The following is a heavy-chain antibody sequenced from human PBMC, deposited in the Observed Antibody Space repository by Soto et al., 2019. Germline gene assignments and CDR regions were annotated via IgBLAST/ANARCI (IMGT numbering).Heavy chain of an antibody. J-gene: IGHJ2*01. Sequence: QVQLVQSGAEVKKPGSSVKVSCKASGGTFSSYAISWVRQAPGQGLEWMGGIIPIFGTANYAQKFQGRVTITADESTSTAYMELSSRRSEDTAVYYCARSQTDYYYDSSGYYPNWYFDLWGRGTLVTVSS. D-gene: IGHD3-22*01. V-gene: IGHV1-69*01. CDR1: GGTFSSYA. CDR3: ARSQTDYYYDSSGYYPNWYFDL. CDR2: IIPIFGTA.